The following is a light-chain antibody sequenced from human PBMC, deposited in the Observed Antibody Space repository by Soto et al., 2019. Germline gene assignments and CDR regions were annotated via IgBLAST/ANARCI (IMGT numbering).Light chain of an antibody. Sequence: QSVLTQPPSASGSPGQSVTISCTGTSSDVGFFNYVSWYQQQPGKAPKLVIYEVTKRPSGVSDRFSGSKSGNTASLTVSGLQAEDEADYYCNSYVGGNNWVFGGGTKLTVL. J-gene: IGLJ3*02. CDR3: NSYVGGNNWV. CDR1: SSDVGFFNY. V-gene: IGLV2-8*01. CDR2: EVT.